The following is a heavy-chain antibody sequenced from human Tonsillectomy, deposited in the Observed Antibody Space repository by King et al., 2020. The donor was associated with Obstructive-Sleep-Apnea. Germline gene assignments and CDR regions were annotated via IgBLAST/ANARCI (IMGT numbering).Heavy chain of an antibody. J-gene: IGHJ4*02. CDR3: VKDREDVAFYYFHF. D-gene: IGHD1-26*01. CDR1: GFTFDDYA. CDR2: ISWNSGSI. V-gene: IGHV3-9*01. Sequence: DVQLVQSGGGLVQPGRSLRLSCAASGFTFDDYAMHWVRQPPGKGLEWVSGISWNSGSIAYADSVKGRFTISRDNAKNSLSLQMNSLRPEDTALYYCVKDREDVAFYYFHFWGQGTLVTVSS.